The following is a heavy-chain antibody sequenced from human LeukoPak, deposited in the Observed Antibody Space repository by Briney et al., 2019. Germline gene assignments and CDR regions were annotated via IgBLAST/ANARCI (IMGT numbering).Heavy chain of an antibody. CDR1: GGSISSGSYY. CDR2: IYTSGST. J-gene: IGHJ4*02. V-gene: IGHV4-61*02. CDR3: ERAPPPRRTYGDYEYYFDY. Sequence: SQTLSLTCTVSGGSISSGSYYWSWIRQPAGKGLEWIGRIYTSGSTNYNPSLKSRVTISVDTSKNQFSLKLSSVTAAHTAVYYCERAPPPRRTYGDYEYYFDYWGQGTLVTVSS. D-gene: IGHD4-17*01.